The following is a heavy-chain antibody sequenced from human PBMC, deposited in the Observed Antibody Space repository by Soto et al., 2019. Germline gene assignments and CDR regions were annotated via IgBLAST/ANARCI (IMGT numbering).Heavy chain of an antibody. CDR2: INSDGSST. D-gene: IGHD5-12*01. V-gene: IGHV3-74*01. Sequence: GGSLRLSCAASGFTFSSYWMHWVRQAPGKGLVWVSRINSDGSSTSYADSVKGRFTISRDNAKNTLYLKMNSLGAEDTAVYYCARYSGYDYDYYGMDVWGQGTTVTVSS. J-gene: IGHJ6*02. CDR3: ARYSGYDYDYYGMDV. CDR1: GFTFSSYW.